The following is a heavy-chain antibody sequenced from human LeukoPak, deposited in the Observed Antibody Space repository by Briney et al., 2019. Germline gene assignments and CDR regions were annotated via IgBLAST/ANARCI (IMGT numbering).Heavy chain of an antibody. Sequence: SETLSLTCAVYGGSFSGYYWSWIRQPPGKGLEWTGEINHSGSTNYNPSLKSRVTISVDTSKNQFSLKLSSVTAADTAVYYCARPPNCSGGSCYFDYWGQGTLVTVSS. J-gene: IGHJ4*02. V-gene: IGHV4-34*01. CDR1: GGSFSGYY. CDR2: INHSGST. CDR3: ARPPNCSGGSCYFDY. D-gene: IGHD2-15*01.